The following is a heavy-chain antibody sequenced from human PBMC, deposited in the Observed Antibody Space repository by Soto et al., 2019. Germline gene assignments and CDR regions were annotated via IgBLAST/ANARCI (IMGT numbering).Heavy chain of an antibody. CDR1: EFTVSSNY. J-gene: IGHJ4*02. V-gene: IGHV3-66*01. Sequence: EVQLVESGGGLVQPGGSLRLSCAASEFTVSSNYMSWVRQAPGKGLEWVSVIYSGGSTYYADSVKGSFTISRDNSKNTVYLQMNRQRAEDTAVYYCASIQWGSRSHIDYWGQGTLVTVSS. D-gene: IGHD3-16*01. CDR3: ASIQWGSRSHIDY. CDR2: IYSGGST.